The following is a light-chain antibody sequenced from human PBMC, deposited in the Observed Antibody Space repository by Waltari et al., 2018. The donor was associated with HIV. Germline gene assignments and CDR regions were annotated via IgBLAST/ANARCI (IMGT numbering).Light chain of an antibody. J-gene: IGLJ2*01. Sequence: QSVLTQPPSASGTPGQGVTISCSGSTSNIGQNTVNCYQPFPGTAPKLLISSKNQRPSGVPDRFSGSTSGTSACLAITGLQSEDDTDYYCVAWDDSLNAVVFGGGTKLTVL. CDR3: VAWDDSLNAVV. V-gene: IGLV1-44*01. CDR1: TSNIGQNT. CDR2: SKN.